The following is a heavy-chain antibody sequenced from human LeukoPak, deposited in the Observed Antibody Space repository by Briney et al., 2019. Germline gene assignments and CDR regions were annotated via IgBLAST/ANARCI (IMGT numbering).Heavy chain of an antibody. D-gene: IGHD1-1*01. J-gene: IGHJ4*02. CDR3: ARVENDGPNYYFDY. CDR1: GSSFSSGSYY. Sequence: PSETLSLTCTVSGSSFSSGSYYWSWLRQPPGKGLEWIGYIYCSGSTNYNPSLKSRVTISVDTSKNQFSLKLSSVTAADTAVYYCARVENDGPNYYFDYWGQGTLVTVSS. CDR2: IYCSGST. V-gene: IGHV4-61*01.